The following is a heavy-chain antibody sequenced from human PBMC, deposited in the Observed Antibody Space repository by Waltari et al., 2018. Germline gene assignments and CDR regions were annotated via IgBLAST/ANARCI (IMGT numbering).Heavy chain of an antibody. CDR1: GYSISSGYY. CDR2: IYHSGST. Sequence: QVQLQESGPGLVKPSETLSLTCAVSGYSISSGYYWGWIRQPPGKGLEWIGSIYHSGSTYCTPSLKSRVTISVDTSKNQFSLKLSSVTAADTAVYYCARDIGSLDSSSWYGSGYWGQGTLVTVSS. CDR3: ARDIGSLDSSSWYGSGY. J-gene: IGHJ4*02. D-gene: IGHD6-13*01. V-gene: IGHV4-38-2*02.